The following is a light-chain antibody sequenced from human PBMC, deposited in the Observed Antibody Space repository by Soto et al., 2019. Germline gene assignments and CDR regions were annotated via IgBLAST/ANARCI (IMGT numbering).Light chain of an antibody. CDR1: QGIGSR. V-gene: IGKV1-5*01. CDR3: QQYDNYKPLT. Sequence: IQMTQSPSTLSASIVDRVTITGLASQGIGSRLAWYQQKPGKAPKLLIYDASSLESGTPSRFSGRRSGTQFTLTINGLQPDDFATYYCQQYDNYKPLTFGGGTKVDIK. CDR2: DAS. J-gene: IGKJ4*01.